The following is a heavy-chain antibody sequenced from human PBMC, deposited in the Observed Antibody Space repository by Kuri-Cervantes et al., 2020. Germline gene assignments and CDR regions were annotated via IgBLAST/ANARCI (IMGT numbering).Heavy chain of an antibody. Sequence: SETLSLTCTVSGGSISSGSYYWSWIRQPAGKGLEWIGRIYTSGSTNYNPSLKSRVTISVDTSKNQFSLKLSSVTAADTAVYYCARHHPSGYSSDDAFDIWGQGTMVTVSS. CDR3: ARHHPSGYSSDDAFDI. D-gene: IGHD3-22*01. V-gene: IGHV4-61*02. J-gene: IGHJ3*02. CDR1: GGSISSGSYY. CDR2: IYTSGST.